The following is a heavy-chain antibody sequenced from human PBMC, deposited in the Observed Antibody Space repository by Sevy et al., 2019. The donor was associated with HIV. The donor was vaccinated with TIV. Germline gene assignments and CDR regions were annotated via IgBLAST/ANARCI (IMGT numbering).Heavy chain of an antibody. CDR2: INQDGSVK. CDR3: AREFDGGPDY. Sequence: GGSLRLSCAASGFTLNSYWMSWVRQAPGKGLEWVANINQDGSVKYYVDSVKGRFTISKDNAKNSLYLQMSSLRAEDTAVYYCAREFDGGPDYWGQGTLVTVSS. CDR1: GFTLNSYW. J-gene: IGHJ4*02. D-gene: IGHD3-9*01. V-gene: IGHV3-7*01.